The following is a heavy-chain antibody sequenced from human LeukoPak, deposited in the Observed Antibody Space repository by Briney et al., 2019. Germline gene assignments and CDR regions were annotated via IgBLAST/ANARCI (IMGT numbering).Heavy chain of an antibody. CDR3: TREEPEYNSGWSMDV. CDR2: VYYSGST. J-gene: IGHJ6*02. Sequence: SETLSLTCVVSGDSINNNKWWSWVRQPPGKGLEWIGDVYYSGSTNYNPSLKSQVTMSVDKSKNQFFMKLNSVTAADTAVYYCTREEPEYNSGWSMDVWGQGTTVTVSS. CDR1: GDSINNNKW. V-gene: IGHV4-4*02. D-gene: IGHD6-19*01.